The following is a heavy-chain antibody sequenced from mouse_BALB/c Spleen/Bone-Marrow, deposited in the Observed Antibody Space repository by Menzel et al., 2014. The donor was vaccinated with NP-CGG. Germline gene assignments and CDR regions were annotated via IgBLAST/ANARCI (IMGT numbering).Heavy chain of an antibody. V-gene: IGHV1-87*01. CDR1: GYTFTSYW. CDR2: IYPGDGDT. D-gene: IGHD2-14*01. CDR3: ARGDRYAWFAY. J-gene: IGHJ3*01. Sequence: VNLVESGAELARPGASVKLSCKASGYTFTSYWMQWVKQRPGQGLEWIGAIYPGDGDTRYTQKFKGKATLTADKSSSTAYMQLSSLASEDPAVYYCARGDRYAWFAYWGQGTLVTVSA.